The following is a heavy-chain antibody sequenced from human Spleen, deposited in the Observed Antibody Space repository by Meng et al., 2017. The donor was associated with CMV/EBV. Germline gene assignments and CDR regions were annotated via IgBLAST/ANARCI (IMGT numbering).Heavy chain of an antibody. CDR3: ARWDRTWIDGFDV. CDR2: INHSGST. Sequence: SETLSLTCAVYGGSFSDYYWSWIRQPPGKGLEWIGEINHSGSTNYNPSLKSRVTISVDTSKNQFSLKLTSVTAADTAVYYCARWDRTWIDGFDVWGQGTAVTVSS. CDR1: GGSFSDYY. D-gene: IGHD1-14*01. J-gene: IGHJ3*01. V-gene: IGHV4-34*01.